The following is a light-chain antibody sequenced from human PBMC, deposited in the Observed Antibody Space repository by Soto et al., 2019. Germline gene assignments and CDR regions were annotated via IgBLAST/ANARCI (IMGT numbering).Light chain of an antibody. J-gene: IGKJ5*01. Sequence: IVLTQSPGTLSLSPGERATLSCRASQTISSSSLAWYQQKGGQAPRLLIYGASSRATGIPDRFGGSRSGTDFTLTNSRLEPDDLAVYYRQQYGSSSTFGEGTRLEIK. CDR2: GAS. CDR1: QTISSSS. V-gene: IGKV3-20*01. CDR3: QQYGSSST.